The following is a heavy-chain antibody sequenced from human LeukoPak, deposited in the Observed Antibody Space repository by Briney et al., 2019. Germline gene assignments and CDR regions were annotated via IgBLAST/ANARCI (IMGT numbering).Heavy chain of an antibody. CDR2: ISYDGSNK. CDR3: AKDLALGVPALIDW. CDR1: GFTFSSYG. Sequence: PGGSLRLSCAASGFTFSSYGMHWVRQAPGKGLEWVAVISYDGSNKYYADSVKGRFTVSRDKSKSALYLQMNSLRPDDTALYFCAKDLALGVPALIDWWGQGTLVTVSS. V-gene: IGHV3-30*18. D-gene: IGHD3-10*01. J-gene: IGHJ4*02.